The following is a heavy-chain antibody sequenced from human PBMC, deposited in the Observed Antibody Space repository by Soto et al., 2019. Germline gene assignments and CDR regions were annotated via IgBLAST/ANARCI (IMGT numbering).Heavy chain of an antibody. Sequence: QVQLVQSGAEEKKPGASVKVSCKASGYTFTSYAMHWVRQAPGQRLEWMGWINAGNGNTKYSQKFQGRVTITRDTSASTAYMALSSRRSEDTAVYYCARAWVVVTAPDYWGQGTLVTVSS. CDR3: ARAWVVVTAPDY. CDR2: INAGNGNT. J-gene: IGHJ4*02. V-gene: IGHV1-3*05. CDR1: GYTFTSYA. D-gene: IGHD2-21*02.